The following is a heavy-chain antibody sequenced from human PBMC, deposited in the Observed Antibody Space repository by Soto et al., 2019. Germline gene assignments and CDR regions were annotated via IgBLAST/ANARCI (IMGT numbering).Heavy chain of an antibody. V-gene: IGHV4-39*01. CDR1: GGSISSSSYY. Sequence: QLQLQESGPGLVKPSETLSLTCTVSGGSISSSSYYWGWIRQPPGKGLEWIGNIYYSGSTYYNPSLKSRVTISVDTSKNQFSLKLSSVTATDTAAYYCARHPSIWRGFPHLYYYYYMDVWGKGTTVTVSS. J-gene: IGHJ6*03. D-gene: IGHD3-3*01. CDR3: ARHPSIWRGFPHLYYYYYMDV. CDR2: IYYSGST.